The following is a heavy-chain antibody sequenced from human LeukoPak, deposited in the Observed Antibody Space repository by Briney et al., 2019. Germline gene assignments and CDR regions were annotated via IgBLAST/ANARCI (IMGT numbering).Heavy chain of an antibody. D-gene: IGHD6-13*01. CDR2: ISSSSSTI. Sequence: TGGSLRLSCAASGFTFSSYSMNWVRQAPGKGLEWVSYISSSSSTIYYADSVKGRFTISRDNAKNSLYLQMNSLRAEDTAVYYCASTAAAGPSHFDYWGQGTLVTVSS. V-gene: IGHV3-48*04. J-gene: IGHJ4*02. CDR1: GFTFSSYS. CDR3: ASTAAAGPSHFDY.